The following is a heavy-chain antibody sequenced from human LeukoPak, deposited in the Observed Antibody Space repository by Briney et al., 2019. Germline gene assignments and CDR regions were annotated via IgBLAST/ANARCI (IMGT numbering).Heavy chain of an antibody. CDR3: ARDGGEREMVMGIVATIGGWFDP. V-gene: IGHV4-61*02. CDR1: GGSISSSSYY. D-gene: IGHD5-12*01. J-gene: IGHJ5*02. Sequence: SETLSLTCTVSGGSISSSSYYWSWIRQPAGKGLEWIGRIYTSGSTNYNPSLKSRVTMSVDTSKNQFSLKLSSVTAADTAVYYCARDGGEREMVMGIVATIGGWFDPWGQGTLVTVSS. CDR2: IYTSGST.